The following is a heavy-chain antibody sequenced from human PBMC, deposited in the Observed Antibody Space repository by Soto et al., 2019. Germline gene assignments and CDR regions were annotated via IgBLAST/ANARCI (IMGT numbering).Heavy chain of an antibody. J-gene: IGHJ4*02. CDR2: IPRSGSTI. D-gene: IGHD3-9*01. V-gene: IGHV3-48*01. CDR3: VRDQDWAFDY. Sequence: EVQLVESGGDLIQPGGSLRLSCAASGFSFSRYSMNWVRQAPGKGLEWISYIPRSGSTIYADSVKGRFTISRDNAKSSLYLQMNSLGAEDTATYYCVRDQDWAFDYWGQGALVTVSS. CDR1: GFSFSRYS.